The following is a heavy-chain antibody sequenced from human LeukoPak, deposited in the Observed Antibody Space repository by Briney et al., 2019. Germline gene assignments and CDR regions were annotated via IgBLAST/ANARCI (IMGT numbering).Heavy chain of an antibody. J-gene: IGHJ4*02. Sequence: PSETLSLTCTVSGYSISSGYYWGWIRQPPGKGLEWIGSIHYSARIYYNPSLKSRLTISPDTSKNQFSLKLTSVTAADTAVYYCARGSSSSWSRNDYWGQGTLVTVSS. CDR2: IHYSARI. CDR1: GYSISSGYY. V-gene: IGHV4-38-2*02. CDR3: ARGSSSSWSRNDY. D-gene: IGHD6-13*01.